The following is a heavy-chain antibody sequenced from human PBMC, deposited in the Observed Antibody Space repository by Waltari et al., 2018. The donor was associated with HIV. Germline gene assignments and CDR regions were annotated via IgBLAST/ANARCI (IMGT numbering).Heavy chain of an antibody. Sequence: VQLVESGGGSIKTGGSLRLSCTASGFSVSNHWMDWVRQGPGKGLVWVSRLNDDGSSRNYADAVKGRFVISRDNARKTVYLQLNSRRVEDTAMYFCARASHYIEFSTFDGDYYFDVWGRGTRVAVSS. D-gene: IGHD2-15*01. CDR1: GFSVSNHW. J-gene: IGHJ4*02. CDR2: LNDDGSSR. V-gene: IGHV3-74*01. CDR3: ARASHYIEFSTFDGDYYFDV.